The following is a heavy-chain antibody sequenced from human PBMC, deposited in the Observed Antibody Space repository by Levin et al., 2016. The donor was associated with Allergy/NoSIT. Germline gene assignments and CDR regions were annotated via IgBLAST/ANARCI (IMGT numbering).Heavy chain of an antibody. Sequence: ASVKVSCKASGYTFISYGVSWLRQAPGQGLEWMGWVSVYNDNTNYAQKFEGRVTMTTDRSTRTAYMESKSLTSDDTAVYYCARDGHNSVGYKFYGMDVWGQGTTVTVSS. V-gene: IGHV1-18*01. D-gene: IGHD5-24*01. J-gene: IGHJ6*02. CDR1: GYTFISYG. CDR3: ARDGHNSVGYKFYGMDV. CDR2: VSVYNDNT.